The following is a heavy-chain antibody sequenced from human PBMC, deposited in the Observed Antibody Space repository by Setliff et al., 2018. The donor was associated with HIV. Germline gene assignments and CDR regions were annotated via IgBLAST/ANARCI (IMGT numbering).Heavy chain of an antibody. CDR1: GGSISGHY. CDR2: IYSSGST. CDR3: ARGFDHGDYEESGYVFYYMDV. J-gene: IGHJ6*03. Sequence: PSETLSLTCTVSGGSISGHYWSWIRQPPGRGLEWIGYIYSSGSTNFNPPLQSRVTISLDTSKNQFSLKLSSVTAADTAVYYCARGFDHGDYEESGYVFYYMDVWGKGTTVTVSS. D-gene: IGHD4-17*01. V-gene: IGHV4-4*09.